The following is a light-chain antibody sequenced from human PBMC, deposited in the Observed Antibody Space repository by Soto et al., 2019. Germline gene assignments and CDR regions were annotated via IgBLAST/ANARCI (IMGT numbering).Light chain of an antibody. CDR2: DVS. Sequence: QSALTQPRSVSGSPGQSVTISCTGTSSDVGGYNYVSWYQQHPGKAPKLMIYDVSKRPSGVPYRFSGSKSGNTASLTISGLQAEDEADYYCCSYAGSSNVFGTGTKLTVL. J-gene: IGLJ1*01. CDR1: SSDVGGYNY. CDR3: CSYAGSSNV. V-gene: IGLV2-11*01.